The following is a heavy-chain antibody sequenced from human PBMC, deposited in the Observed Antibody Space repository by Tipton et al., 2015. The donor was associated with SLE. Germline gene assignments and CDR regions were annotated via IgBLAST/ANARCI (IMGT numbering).Heavy chain of an antibody. CDR1: GGSISSYY. Sequence: TLSLTCTVSGGSISSYYWSWIRQPPGKGLEWIGYIYTSGSTNYNPSLKSRVTISVDTSKNQFSLRLSSVTAADTAVYYCARASDYYGMDVWGQGTTVTVSS. J-gene: IGHJ6*02. CDR2: IYTSGST. V-gene: IGHV4-4*09. CDR3: ARASDYYGMDV.